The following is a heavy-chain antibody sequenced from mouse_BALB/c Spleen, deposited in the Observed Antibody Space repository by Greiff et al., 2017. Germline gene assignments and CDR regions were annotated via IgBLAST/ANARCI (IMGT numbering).Heavy chain of an antibody. CDR1: GFTFNTYA. J-gene: IGHJ4*01. V-gene: IGHV10-1*02. CDR2: IRSKSNNYAT. CDR3: VSDGYYVGAYAMDY. D-gene: IGHD2-3*01. Sequence: EVMLVESGGGLVQPKGSLKLSCAASGFTFNTYAMNWVRQAPGKGLEWVARIRSKSNNYATYYADSVKDRFTISRDDSQSMLYLQMNNLKTEDTAMYYCVSDGYYVGAYAMDYWGQGTSVTVSS.